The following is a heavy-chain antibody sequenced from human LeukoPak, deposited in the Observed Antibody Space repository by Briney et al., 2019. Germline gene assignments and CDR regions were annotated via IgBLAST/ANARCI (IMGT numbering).Heavy chain of an antibody. J-gene: IGHJ5*02. CDR3: ARSIAAAGIWVRLGWFDP. CDR1: GGSISSSSYY. D-gene: IGHD6-13*01. CDR2: IYYSGST. V-gene: IGHV4-39*07. Sequence: PSETLSLTCTVSGGSISSSSYYWGWIRQPPGKGLEWIGGIYYSGSTYYNPSLKSRVTISVDTSKNQFSLKLSSVTAADTAVYYCARSIAAAGIWVRLGWFDPWGQGTLVTVSS.